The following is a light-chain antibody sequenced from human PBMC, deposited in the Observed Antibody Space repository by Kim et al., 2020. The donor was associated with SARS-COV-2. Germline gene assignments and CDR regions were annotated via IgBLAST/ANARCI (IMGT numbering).Light chain of an antibody. V-gene: IGKV1-5*03. CDR1: QNIVTW. J-gene: IGKJ2*03. CDR3: QQYNSAPYS. Sequence: DIQMTQSPSTLSASVGDRVSITCRASQNIVTWLAWYQQKPGKPPRLLIYLASSLETGVPSRFSGSGYGTEFTLTISDLQPDDFATYYCQQYNSAPYSFGQGTKLEI. CDR2: LAS.